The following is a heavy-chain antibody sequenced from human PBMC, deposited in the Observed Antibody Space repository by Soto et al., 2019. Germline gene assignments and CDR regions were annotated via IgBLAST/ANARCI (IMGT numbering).Heavy chain of an antibody. V-gene: IGHV1-18*01. D-gene: IGHD3-10*01. Sequence: QVQLVQSGAEVKKPGASVKVSCKASGYTFTSYGISWVRQAPGQGLEWMGWISAYNGNTNYAQKLQGRVTMTTDTSPGTAYMEVRSLRSDDTAVYYCARGPFSMGRGASFGYWGQGTLVTVSS. CDR1: GYTFTSYG. J-gene: IGHJ4*02. CDR2: ISAYNGNT. CDR3: ARGPFSMGRGASFGY.